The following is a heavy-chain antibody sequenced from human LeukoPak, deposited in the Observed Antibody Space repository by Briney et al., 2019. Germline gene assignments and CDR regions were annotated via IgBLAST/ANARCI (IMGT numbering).Heavy chain of an antibody. V-gene: IGHV4-34*01. CDR3: ARGLSAIVH. CDR2: INHSGST. Sequence: SSETLSLTCAVYGGSFSGYYWSWIRQPPGKGLEWIGEINHSGSTNYNPSLKSRVTISIDTSKNQFSLELNSVTAADTAVYYCARGLSAIVHWGQGTLVTVSS. CDR1: GGSFSGYY. D-gene: IGHD2-21*02. J-gene: IGHJ4*02.